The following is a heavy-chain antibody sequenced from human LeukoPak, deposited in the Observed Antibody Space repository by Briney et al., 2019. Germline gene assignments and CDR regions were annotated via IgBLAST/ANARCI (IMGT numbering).Heavy chain of an antibody. CDR2: ISDSTTYI. Sequence: GGSLRLSCAASGFTFRTYAMNWVRQAPGKGLEWVSSISDSTTYIYYADSVKGRFTISRDNAENSLYLQMNSLRAEDTAVYYCARYYGSGSPPFDSWGQGTLVTVSS. D-gene: IGHD3-10*01. V-gene: IGHV3-21*01. CDR3: ARYYGSGSPPFDS. J-gene: IGHJ4*02. CDR1: GFTFRTYA.